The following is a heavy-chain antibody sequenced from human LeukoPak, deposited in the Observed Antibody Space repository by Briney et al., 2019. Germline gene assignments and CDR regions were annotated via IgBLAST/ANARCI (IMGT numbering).Heavy chain of an antibody. D-gene: IGHD1-26*01. J-gene: IGHJ4*02. CDR2: IYYSGST. V-gene: IGHV4-59*01. CDR1: GGSISSFY. CDR3: AKYGSYHDY. Sequence: SETLSLTCTVSGGSISSFYWSWIRQPPGKGLEWIGYIYYSGSTNYNPSIKSRVTISVDTSKNQFSLKLSSVTAADTAIYYCAKYGSYHDYWGQGTLVTVSS.